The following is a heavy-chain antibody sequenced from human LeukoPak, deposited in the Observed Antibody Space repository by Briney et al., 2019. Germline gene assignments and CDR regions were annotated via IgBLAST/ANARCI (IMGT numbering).Heavy chain of an antibody. CDR3: ARDSSSWGNYGMDV. Sequence: GASVKVSCKASGYTFTGYYMHWVRQAPGQGLEWMGWINPNSGGTNYAQKFQGRVTMTRDTSICTAYMELSRLRSDDTAVYYCARDSSSWGNYGMDVWGQGTTVTVSS. CDR1: GYTFTGYY. J-gene: IGHJ6*02. D-gene: IGHD6-13*01. V-gene: IGHV1-2*02. CDR2: INPNSGGT.